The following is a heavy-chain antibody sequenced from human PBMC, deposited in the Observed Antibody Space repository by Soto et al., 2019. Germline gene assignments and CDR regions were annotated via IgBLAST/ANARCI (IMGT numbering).Heavy chain of an antibody. V-gene: IGHV3-30*18. CDR3: AKEGAGPFDY. D-gene: IGHD1-26*01. CDR1: GFTFSSYG. CDR2: ISYDGSNK. Sequence: QVQLVESGGGVVQPGRSLRLSCAASGFTFSSYGMHWVRQAPGRGLEWVAVISYDGSNKYYADSVKGRFTISRDNSKNTLYLLMNSLRAEDTAVYFCAKEGAGPFDYWGQGTPVTVSS. J-gene: IGHJ4*02.